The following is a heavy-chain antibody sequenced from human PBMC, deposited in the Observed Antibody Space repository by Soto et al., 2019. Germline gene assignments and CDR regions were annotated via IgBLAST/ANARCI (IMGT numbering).Heavy chain of an antibody. CDR3: ARGGYDSSGYYLHDAFDI. CDR1: GFTFSSYS. D-gene: IGHD3-22*01. V-gene: IGHV3-21*01. Sequence: PGGSLRLSCAASGFTFSSYSMNWVRQAPGKGLEWVSSISSSSSYIYYADSVKGRFTISRDNAKNSLYLQMNSLRAEDTAVYYCARGGYDSSGYYLHDAFDIWGQGTMVTVS. CDR2: ISSSSSYI. J-gene: IGHJ3*02.